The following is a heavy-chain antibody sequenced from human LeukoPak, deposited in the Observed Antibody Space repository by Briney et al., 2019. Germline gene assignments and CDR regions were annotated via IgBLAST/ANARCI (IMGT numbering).Heavy chain of an antibody. D-gene: IGHD7-27*01. CDR1: GASVTDYY. V-gene: IGHV4-59*02. CDR3: TRGHWGLQS. J-gene: IGHJ5*02. Sequence: SETLSLTCTVSGASVTDYYWSWIRQSPGKGLEWISYIHHSGNSDYNPSLRSRVTTALDTSKNQFSLNLISVTAADTAVYYCTRGHWGLQSWSQGTLVTVSS. CDR2: IHHSGNS.